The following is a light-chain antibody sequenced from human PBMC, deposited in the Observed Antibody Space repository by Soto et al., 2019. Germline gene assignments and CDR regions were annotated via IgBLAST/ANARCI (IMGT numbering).Light chain of an antibody. Sequence: QSALTQPPSASGSPGQSVTISCTGTSSDVGGYNYVSWYQQYPGKAPKLMIYEVSKRPSGVPDRFSGSKSGKTASLTVSGLQAEDEADYYCSSYAGSNIWVFGGGTKLPS. CDR1: SSDVGGYNY. CDR2: EVS. CDR3: SSYAGSNIWV. V-gene: IGLV2-8*01. J-gene: IGLJ3*02.